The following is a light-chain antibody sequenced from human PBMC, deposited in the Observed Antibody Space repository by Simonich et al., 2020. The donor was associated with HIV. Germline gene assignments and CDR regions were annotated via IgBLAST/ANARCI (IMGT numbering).Light chain of an antibody. CDR1: QSVSSN. CDR2: GAA. J-gene: IGKJ1*01. CDR3: QQYSKWSKT. V-gene: IGKV3-15*01. Sequence: IVMTQSPASLSVSPGERPTLSCRASQSVSSNLAWYQQKAGQAPRLLIYGAATRATGIPARFSGSGSGTEFTLTISSMQSEDFAVYYCQQYSKWSKTFGQGTKVEIK.